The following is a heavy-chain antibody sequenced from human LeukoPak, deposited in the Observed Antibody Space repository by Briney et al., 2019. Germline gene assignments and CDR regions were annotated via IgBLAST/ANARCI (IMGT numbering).Heavy chain of an antibody. J-gene: IGHJ3*02. Sequence: GESLKISCKGSGYSFTSYWIGWVRQMPGKGLEWMGIIYPGDSDTRYSPSFQGQVTISADKSISTAYLQWSSLKASDTAMYYCATSVVVVIKDEGVYAFDIWGQGTMVTVSS. CDR1: GYSFTSYW. V-gene: IGHV5-51*01. D-gene: IGHD3-22*01. CDR2: IYPGDSDT. CDR3: ATSVVVVIKDEGVYAFDI.